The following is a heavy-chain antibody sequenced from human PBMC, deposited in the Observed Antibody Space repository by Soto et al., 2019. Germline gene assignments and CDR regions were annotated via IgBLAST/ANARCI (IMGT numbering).Heavy chain of an antibody. CDR2: IYKSGNT. J-gene: IGHJ4*02. D-gene: IGHD1-26*01. V-gene: IGHV4-31*03. CDR1: GGSISSGGYY. Sequence: QVQLQESGPGLVKPSQTLSLTCTVSGGSISSGGYYWSWIRQHPGKGLEWIGYIYKSGNTYYNPSLQSRLPIPIDTSKNQFSLNLSSMTAADTAVYYCARDSGDGFNLVDYWGQGTLVTVSS. CDR3: ARDSGDGFNLVDY.